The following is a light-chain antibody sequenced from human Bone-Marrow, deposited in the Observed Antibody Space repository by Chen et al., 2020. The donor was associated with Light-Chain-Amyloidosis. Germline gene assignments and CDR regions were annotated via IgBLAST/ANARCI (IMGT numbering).Light chain of an antibody. V-gene: IGKV4-1*01. CDR1: QSVLYSSNNENY. CDR3: QQYYSTPFT. CDR2: WAS. Sequence: DFVMTQSPDSLAVSLGERAPINCKSSQSVLYSSNNENYLAWYQQKPGQPPKLLIRWASTRESGVPDRFSGSGSGTDFTLTISSPQAEDVAVYYCQQYYSTPFTFGPGTKVDIK. J-gene: IGKJ3*01.